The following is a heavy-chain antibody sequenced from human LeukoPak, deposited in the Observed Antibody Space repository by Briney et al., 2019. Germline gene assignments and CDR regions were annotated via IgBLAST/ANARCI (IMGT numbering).Heavy chain of an antibody. CDR1: GFSFSDYG. J-gene: IGHJ4*02. CDR3: ASAAGPFDN. V-gene: IGHV3-33*01. D-gene: IGHD6-13*01. Sequence: GGSLRLPCAASGFSFSDYGMHWVRQAPGKGLEWVAVIWYDGSNKYYADSVKGRFTISRGNSKNTLYLQMNSLRAGDTAVYYCASAAGPFDNWGQGTLVTVSS. CDR2: IWYDGSNK.